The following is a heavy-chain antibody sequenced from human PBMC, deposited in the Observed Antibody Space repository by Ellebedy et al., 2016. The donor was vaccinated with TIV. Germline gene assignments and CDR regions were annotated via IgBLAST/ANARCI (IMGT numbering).Heavy chain of an antibody. Sequence: GESLKISCKGSGYSFTSYWIGWVRQMPGKGLEWMGIIYPGDSDTRYSPSFQGQVTISADKSISTAYLQWSSLKASDTAMYYCARRNNGWFGESRKGDYDYWGQGTLVTVSS. J-gene: IGHJ4*02. CDR1: GYSFTSYW. V-gene: IGHV5-51*01. CDR3: ARRNNGWFGESRKGDYDY. CDR2: IYPGDSDT. D-gene: IGHD3-10*01.